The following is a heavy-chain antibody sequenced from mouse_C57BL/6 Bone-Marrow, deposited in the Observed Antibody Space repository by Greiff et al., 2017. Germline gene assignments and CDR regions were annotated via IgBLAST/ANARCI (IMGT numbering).Heavy chain of an antibody. CDR3: AGQLRLPHYYAMDY. CDR1: GYTFTSYW. Sequence: QVQLQQPGAELVKPGASVKLSCKASGYTFTSYWMHWVKQRPGQGLEWIGMIHPNSGSTNYNEKFKSKATLTVDKSSSTAYMQLSSLTSEDSAVYYYAGQLRLPHYYAMDYWGQGTSVTVSS. D-gene: IGHD3-2*02. V-gene: IGHV1-64*01. CDR2: IHPNSGST. J-gene: IGHJ4*01.